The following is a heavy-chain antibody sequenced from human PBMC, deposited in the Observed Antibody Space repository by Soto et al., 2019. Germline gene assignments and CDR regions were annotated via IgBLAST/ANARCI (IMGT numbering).Heavy chain of an antibody. V-gene: IGHV3-23*01. Sequence: GSLRLSCAASGFTFSSYAMSWVRQAPGKGLEWVSAISGSGGSTYYADSVKGRFTTSRDNSKNTLYLQMNSLRAEDTAVYYCAKLSVIAVAGTNYWGQGTLVTVSS. J-gene: IGHJ4*02. D-gene: IGHD6-19*01. CDR1: GFTFSSYA. CDR3: AKLSVIAVAGTNY. CDR2: ISGSGGST.